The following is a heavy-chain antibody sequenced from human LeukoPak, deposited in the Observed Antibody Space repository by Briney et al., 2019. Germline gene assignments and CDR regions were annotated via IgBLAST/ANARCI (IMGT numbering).Heavy chain of an antibody. D-gene: IGHD3-10*01. CDR1: GGSISSYY. V-gene: IGHV4-59*01. J-gene: IGHJ4*02. Sequence: PSETLSLTCTASGGSISSYYWSWIRQPPGKGLEWIGYIYYSGSTNYNPSLKSRVTISVDTSKNQFSLKLSSVTAADTAVYYCARGPITMVRGVIITPFDYWGQGTLVTVSS. CDR3: ARGPITMVRGVIITPFDY. CDR2: IYYSGST.